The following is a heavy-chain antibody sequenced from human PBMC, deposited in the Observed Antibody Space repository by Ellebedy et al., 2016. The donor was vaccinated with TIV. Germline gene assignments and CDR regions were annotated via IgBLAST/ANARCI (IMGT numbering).Heavy chain of an antibody. J-gene: IGHJ2*01. CDR3: ARTGDYSLWYFDL. Sequence: SETLSLTCTVSGGSISSYYWSWIRQPPGKGLEWIGYIYHSGSTNYNPSLKSRVRISVDTSKNQFSLKLTSVTAADTAVYYCARTGDYSLWYFDLWGRGTLVTVSS. CDR1: GGSISSYY. CDR2: IYHSGST. V-gene: IGHV4-59*01. D-gene: IGHD4-17*01.